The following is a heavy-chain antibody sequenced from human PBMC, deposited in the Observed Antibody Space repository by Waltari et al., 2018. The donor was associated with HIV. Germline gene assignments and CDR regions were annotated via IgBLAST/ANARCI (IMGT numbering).Heavy chain of an antibody. CDR2: INHRGST. CDR1: GGSFSGYY. J-gene: IGHJ6*02. Sequence: QVQLQQWGAGLLKPSETLSPTCAVYGGSFSGYYWSWIRQPPGKGLEWIGEINHRGSTNYNPSLKSRVTISVDTSKNQFSLKLSSVTAADTAVYYCAGGGYCSSTSCPGDYYYYGMDVWGQGTTVTVSS. CDR3: AGGGYCSSTSCPGDYYYYGMDV. V-gene: IGHV4-34*01. D-gene: IGHD2-2*01.